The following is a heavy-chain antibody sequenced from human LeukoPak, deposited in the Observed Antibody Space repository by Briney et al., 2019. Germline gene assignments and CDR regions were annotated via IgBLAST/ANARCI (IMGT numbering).Heavy chain of an antibody. CDR3: AIEGVAPCPFAT. V-gene: IGHV4-4*02. D-gene: IGHD2-15*01. J-gene: IGHJ5*02. CDR2: VHLSGAS. CDR1: GRSTVTTNS. Sequence: PSGTPSPTWSVSGRSTVTTNSGAGVRQPPGKGLEWIGEVHLSGASNYNPSLKSRVSMSIDNSKNQLSLRLTSVTAADTAISERAIEGVAPCPFATWGQGTLVTVSS.